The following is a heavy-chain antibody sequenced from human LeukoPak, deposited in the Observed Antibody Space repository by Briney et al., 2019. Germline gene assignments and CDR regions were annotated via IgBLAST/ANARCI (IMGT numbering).Heavy chain of an antibody. V-gene: IGHV3-9*03. CDR2: ISWNSGSI. CDR3: ARDEYSSSLTYYYYMDV. J-gene: IGHJ6*03. D-gene: IGHD6-6*01. CDR1: GFTFDDYA. Sequence: GGSLRLSCAASGFTFDDYAMHWVRQAPGKGLEWVSGISWNSGSIGYADSVKGRFTISRDNAKNSLYLQMNSLRAEDMALYYCARDEYSSSLTYYYYMDVWGKGTTVTVSS.